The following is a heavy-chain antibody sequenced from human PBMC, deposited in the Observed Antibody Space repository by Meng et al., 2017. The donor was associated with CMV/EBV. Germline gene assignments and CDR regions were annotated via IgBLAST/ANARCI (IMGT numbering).Heavy chain of an antibody. J-gene: IGHJ6*02. Sequence: SETLSLTCTVSGGSISSYYWSWIRQPPGKGLEWIGYIYYSESTNYNPSLKSRVTISVDTSKNQFSLKLSSVTAADTAVYYCARYNWNFDYYYGMDVWGQGTTVTVSS. CDR2: IYYSEST. CDR3: ARYNWNFDYYYGMDV. V-gene: IGHV4-59*01. CDR1: GGSISSYY. D-gene: IGHD1-7*01.